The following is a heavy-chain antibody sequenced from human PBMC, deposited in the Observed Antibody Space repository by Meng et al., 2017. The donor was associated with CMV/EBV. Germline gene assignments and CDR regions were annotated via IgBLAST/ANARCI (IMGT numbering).Heavy chain of an antibody. Sequence: ASVKVSCKASGYTFTGYYMHWVRQAPGQGLEWMGWINPNSGGTNYAQKFQGRVTMTRDTSISTAYMELSRLRSDDTAVYYCARGRLRSTSYNPSLDYWGQGTLVTVSS. CDR1: GYTFTGYY. D-gene: IGHD2-2*01. CDR2: INPNSGGT. CDR3: ARGRLRSTSYNPSLDY. V-gene: IGHV1-2*02. J-gene: IGHJ4*02.